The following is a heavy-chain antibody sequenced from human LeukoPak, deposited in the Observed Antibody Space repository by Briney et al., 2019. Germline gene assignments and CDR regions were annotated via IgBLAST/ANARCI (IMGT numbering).Heavy chain of an antibody. J-gene: IGHJ4*02. Sequence: ASVKVSRKASEYTFTDYAINWVRQAPGQRLEWMGWINAGNGDTKYSQKFLGRVTITRDTSASTAYMELSSLTSEDTAVYYCARGRWSATTATYYLGFWGQGTLVTVSS. D-gene: IGHD5-24*01. V-gene: IGHV1-3*01. CDR3: ARGRWSATTATYYLGF. CDR1: EYTFTDYA. CDR2: INAGNGDT.